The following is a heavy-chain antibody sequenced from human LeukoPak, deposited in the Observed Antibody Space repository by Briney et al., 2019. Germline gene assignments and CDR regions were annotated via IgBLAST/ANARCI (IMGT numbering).Heavy chain of an antibody. D-gene: IGHD6-25*01. CDR1: GGSFSGYY. V-gene: IGHV4-34*01. CDR2: INHSGGT. J-gene: IGHJ4*02. CDR3: ARGALTPYSSGSFPRGSHLVSLDY. Sequence: PSETLSLTCAVYGGSFSGYYWSWIRQPPGKGLEWIGEINHSGGTNYNPSLKSRVTISVDTSKNQFSLKLSSVTAADTAVYYCARGALTPYSSGSFPRGSHLVSLDYWGQGTLVTVSS.